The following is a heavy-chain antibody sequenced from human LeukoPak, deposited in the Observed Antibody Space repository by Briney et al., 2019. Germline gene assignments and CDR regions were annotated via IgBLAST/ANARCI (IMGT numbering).Heavy chain of an antibody. CDR2: ISSSSSYI. V-gene: IGHV3-21*01. Sequence: GGSLRLSCAASGFTFSSYNMNWVRQAPGKGLEWVSSISSSSSYIYYADSVKGRFTISRDNAKNSLYLQMNSLRAEDTAVYYCARVEMATPHFDYWGQGTLVTVSS. CDR1: GFTFSSYN. D-gene: IGHD5-24*01. J-gene: IGHJ4*02. CDR3: ARVEMATPHFDY.